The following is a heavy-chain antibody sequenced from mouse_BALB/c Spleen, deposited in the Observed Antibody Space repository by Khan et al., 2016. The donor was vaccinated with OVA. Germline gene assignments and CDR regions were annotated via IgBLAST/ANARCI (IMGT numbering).Heavy chain of an antibody. CDR1: GFTFSDYY. CDR3: ARHGYGKEDAMDY. D-gene: IGHD2-10*02. V-gene: IGHV5-12*02. Sequence: EVELVESGGGLVQPGGSLKLSCATSGFTFSDYYMYWVRQTPEKRLEWVAYISNGGGRTYYPDTVKGRFTISRDNAKNTLYLQMSRLKSEDTAMXYCARHGYGKEDAMDYWGQRTSVTVSS. CDR2: ISNGGGRT. J-gene: IGHJ4*01.